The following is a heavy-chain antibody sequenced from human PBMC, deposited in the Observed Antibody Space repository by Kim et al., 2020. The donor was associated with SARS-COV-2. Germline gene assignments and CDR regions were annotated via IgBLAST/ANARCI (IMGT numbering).Heavy chain of an antibody. CDR3: AREGDEVFGDDYYYGMDV. D-gene: IGHD4-17*01. V-gene: IGHV1-3*01. CDR2: ISVGKGNV. CDR1: GYTFITHA. J-gene: IGHJ6*01. Sequence: ASVKVSCKASGYTFITHAIHWVRQAPGQRLEWVGWISVGKGNVEYSQKFQGRVTITRDTSASTVYMELSSLRSEDTAVYYCAREGDEVFGDDYYYGMDVW.